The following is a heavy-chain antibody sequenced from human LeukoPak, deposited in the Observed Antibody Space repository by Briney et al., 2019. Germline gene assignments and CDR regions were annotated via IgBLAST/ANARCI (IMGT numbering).Heavy chain of an antibody. CDR3: ARSTPKNQI. CDR2: INHSGST. CDR1: GGSYSGYY. V-gene: IGHV4-34*01. J-gene: IGHJ3*02. Sequence: SETLSLTCAVYGGSYSGYYWRWLRQPPGKGVEWVGEINHSGSTNYNPSLKRRVTISVDTSKNQFSLKLSSVTAADTAVYYCARSTPKNQIWGQGTMVTVSS.